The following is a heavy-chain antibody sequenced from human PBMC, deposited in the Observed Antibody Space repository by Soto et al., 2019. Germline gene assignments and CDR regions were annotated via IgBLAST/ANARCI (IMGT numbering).Heavy chain of an antibody. Sequence: SETLSLTCTVSGGSISSGGYYWSWIRQHPGKGLEWIGYIYYSGSTYYNPSLKSRVTISVDTSKNQFSLKLSSVTAADTAVYYCARATPSTCSSTSCYAGVDAFDIWGQGTMVTVSS. CDR2: IYYSGST. D-gene: IGHD2-2*01. CDR1: GGSISSGGYY. CDR3: ARATPSTCSSTSCYAGVDAFDI. V-gene: IGHV4-31*03. J-gene: IGHJ3*02.